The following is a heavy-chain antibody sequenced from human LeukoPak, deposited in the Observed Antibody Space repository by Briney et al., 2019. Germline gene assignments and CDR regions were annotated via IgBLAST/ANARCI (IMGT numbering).Heavy chain of an antibody. J-gene: IGHJ3*02. D-gene: IGHD6-19*01. CDR3: ARSPPGIAVAGTKEGAFDI. CDR2: IYSGGST. CDR1: GFTVSSNY. Sequence: PGGSLRLSCAASGFTVSSNYMSWVRQAPGKGLEWVSVIYSGGSTYYADSVKGRFTISRDNSKNTLYPQMNSLRAEDTAVYYCARSPPGIAVAGTKEGAFDIWGQGTMVTVSS. V-gene: IGHV3-53*01.